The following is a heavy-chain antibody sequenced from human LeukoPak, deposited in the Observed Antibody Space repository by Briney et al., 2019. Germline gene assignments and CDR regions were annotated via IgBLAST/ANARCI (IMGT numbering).Heavy chain of an antibody. V-gene: IGHV4-39*01. CDR3: ATSDSSGYYYLY. CDR2: IYYSGST. CDR1: GGSISSSSYY. D-gene: IGHD3-22*01. Sequence: PSETLSLTCTVSGGSISSSSYYWGWIRLPPGKGLEWIGNIYYSGSTYYNPSLKSRVTISVDTSKNQFSLKLSSVTAADTAVYYCATSDSSGYYYLYWGQGTLVTVSS. J-gene: IGHJ4*02.